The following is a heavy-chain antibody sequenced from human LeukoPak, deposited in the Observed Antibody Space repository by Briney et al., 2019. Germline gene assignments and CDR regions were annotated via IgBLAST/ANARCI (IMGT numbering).Heavy chain of an antibody. V-gene: IGHV1-46*01. CDR2: INPSGGST. CDR1: GYTFTSYY. J-gene: IGHJ6*02. Sequence: ASVKVSCKASGYTFTSYYMHWVRQAPGQGLEWMGIINPSGGSTSYAQKFQGRVTMTTDTSTSTAYMELRSLRSDDTAVYYCARVSPTPYYYYYGMDVWGQGTTVTVSS. CDR3: ARVSPTPYYYYYGMDV. D-gene: IGHD2-21*01.